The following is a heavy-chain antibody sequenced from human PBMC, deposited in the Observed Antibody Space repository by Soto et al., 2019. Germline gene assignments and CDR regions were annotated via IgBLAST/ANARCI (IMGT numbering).Heavy chain of an antibody. V-gene: IGHV3-30-3*01. J-gene: IGHJ4*02. Sequence: PGGSLRLSCAASGFTFSSYAMHWVRQAPGKGLEWVAVISYDGSNKYYADSVKGRFTISRDNSKNTLYLQMNSLRAEDTAVYYCARDRYYDSSGPHPFDYWGQGTLVTVSS. CDR1: GFTFSSYA. CDR3: ARDRYYDSSGPHPFDY. CDR2: ISYDGSNK. D-gene: IGHD3-22*01.